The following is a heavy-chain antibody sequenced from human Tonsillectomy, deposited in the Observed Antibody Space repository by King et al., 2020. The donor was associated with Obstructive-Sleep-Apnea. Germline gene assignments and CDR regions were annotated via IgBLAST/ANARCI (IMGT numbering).Heavy chain of an antibody. CDR1: GYTLTSFA. V-gene: IGHV1-3*01. CDR3: AREATYDYGSGSYPINWFDP. CDR2: ISAGNGNT. Sequence: VQLVQSGAEVKNPWASVKLSCKASGYTLTSFAIHWVRQAPGQGLEWMGWISAGNGNTKYSQKFQGRFTITRDPSASTAYMEVSSLRSEDTAVYYCAREATYDYGSGSYPINWFDPWGQGTLVIVSS. D-gene: IGHD3-10*01. J-gene: IGHJ5*02.